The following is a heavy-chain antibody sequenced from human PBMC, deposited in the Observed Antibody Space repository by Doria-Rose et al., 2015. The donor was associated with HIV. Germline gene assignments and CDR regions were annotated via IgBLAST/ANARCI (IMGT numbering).Heavy chain of an antibody. Sequence: QITLKESGPVLVKPTETLTLTCTVSGVSLSSPGMGVSWIRQPPGKALEWLAHTFSDDERSYTTCLKSRLTISRGTSKSQVVLTMTDMDPVDTATYYCARIKSSRWYHKYYFDFWGQGTLVIVSA. CDR2: TFSDDER. J-gene: IGHJ4*02. CDR1: GVSLSSPGMG. CDR3: ARIKSSRWYHKYYFDF. V-gene: IGHV2-26*01. D-gene: IGHD6-13*01.